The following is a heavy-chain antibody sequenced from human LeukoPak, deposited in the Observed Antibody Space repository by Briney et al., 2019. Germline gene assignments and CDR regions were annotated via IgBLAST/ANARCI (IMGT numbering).Heavy chain of an antibody. Sequence: GGSLRLSCAASRFTFSSYAMSWVRQAPGKGLEWVSAISGSGGSTYYADSVKGRFTISRDNSKNTLYLQMNSLRAEDAAVYYCAKGCSGGSCYYDYWGQGILVTVPS. CDR1: RFTFSSYA. CDR2: ISGSGGST. J-gene: IGHJ4*02. V-gene: IGHV3-23*01. CDR3: AKGCSGGSCYYDY. D-gene: IGHD2-15*01.